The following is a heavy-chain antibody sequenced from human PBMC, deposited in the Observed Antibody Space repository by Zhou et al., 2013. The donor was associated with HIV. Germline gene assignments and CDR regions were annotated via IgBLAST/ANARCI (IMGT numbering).Heavy chain of an antibody. Sequence: DVHIVQSGAEVKMPGSSVKISCAVSGRALTDHHIHWVQQAPERGLDWMGLINLEGGETTYAEKFQGRITITADTSKGTAYLEMTNLKSEDTAVYYCATAPPQYCTTSRCVGYWFDPWGQGTLVTVSS. V-gene: IGHV1-69-2*01. D-gene: IGHD2-2*01. CDR1: GRALTDHH. CDR2: INLEGGET. J-gene: IGHJ5*02. CDR3: ATAPPQYCTTSRCVGYWFDP.